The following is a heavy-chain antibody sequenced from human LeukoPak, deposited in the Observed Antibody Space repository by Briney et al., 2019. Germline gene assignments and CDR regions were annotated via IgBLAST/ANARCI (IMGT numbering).Heavy chain of an antibody. V-gene: IGHV3-74*01. Sequence: GGSLRLSCAASGFTFANSWVHWVRHAPGKGLVWVSLINVDGSITTYADSVKGRFTISRDNARNTVSLQMNSLTIEDTAVYYCVVVVEPPDSDGFDVWGQGTMITVSS. CDR2: INVDGSIT. CDR1: GFTFANSW. CDR3: VVVVEPPDSDGFDV. D-gene: IGHD1-14*01. J-gene: IGHJ3*01.